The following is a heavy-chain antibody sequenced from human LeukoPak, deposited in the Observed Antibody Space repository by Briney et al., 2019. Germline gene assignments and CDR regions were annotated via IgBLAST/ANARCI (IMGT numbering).Heavy chain of an antibody. J-gene: IGHJ4*02. CDR2: IYSGGST. CDR3: ARDRSGYGYFDY. V-gene: IGHV3-66*01. CDR1: GFTVSSNY. Sequence: PGGSLRLSCAASGFTVSSNYMSWVRQAPGEGLEWVSVIYSGGSTYYADSVKGRFTISRDNSKNTLYLQMNSLRAEDTAVYYCARDRSGYGYFDYWGQGTLVTVSS. D-gene: IGHD5-12*01.